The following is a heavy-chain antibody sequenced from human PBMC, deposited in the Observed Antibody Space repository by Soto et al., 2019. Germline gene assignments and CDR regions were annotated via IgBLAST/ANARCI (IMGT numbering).Heavy chain of an antibody. J-gene: IGHJ5*02. V-gene: IGHV4-34*01. D-gene: IGHD5-18*01. CDR1: GGSFSDFY. CDR2: INHSGST. Sequence: SETLSLTCAVYGGSFSDFYWTWIRQLPGKGLEWIGEINHSGSTNYNPSLKSRVTISVDTSKNQFSLKLSSVTAADTAVYYCARLVWSYGTWFDPWGQGTLVT. CDR3: ARLVWSYGTWFDP.